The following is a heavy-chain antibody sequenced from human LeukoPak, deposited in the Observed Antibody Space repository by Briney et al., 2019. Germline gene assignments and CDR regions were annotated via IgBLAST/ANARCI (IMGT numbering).Heavy chain of an antibody. CDR2: IKQDGSEK. CDR1: GFTFSSYW. V-gene: IGHV3-7*01. J-gene: IGHJ4*02. CDR3: ARDHPEGYFDY. Sequence: GGSLRLSCAASGFTFSSYWMSWVRQAPGKGLEWVANIKQDGSEKYYVDSVKGRFTISRDNAKNSLYLQMNSLRAENTAVYYCARDHPEGYFDYWGQGTLVTVSS.